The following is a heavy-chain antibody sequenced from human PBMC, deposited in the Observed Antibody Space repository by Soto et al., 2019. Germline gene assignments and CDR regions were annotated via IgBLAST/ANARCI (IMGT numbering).Heavy chain of an antibody. D-gene: IGHD2-2*01. J-gene: IGHJ3*02. Sequence: GGSLRLSCAASGFTFSSYAMSWVRQAPGKGLEWVSAISGSGGSTYYADSVKGRFTISRDNSKNTLYLQMNSLRAEDTAVYYCAKDLRTPYCSSTSCYEDDAFDIWGQGTMVTVSS. V-gene: IGHV3-23*01. CDR1: GFTFSSYA. CDR3: AKDLRTPYCSSTSCYEDDAFDI. CDR2: ISGSGGST.